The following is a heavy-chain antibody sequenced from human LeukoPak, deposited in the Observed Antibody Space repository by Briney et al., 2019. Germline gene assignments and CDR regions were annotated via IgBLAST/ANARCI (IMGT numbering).Heavy chain of an antibody. V-gene: IGHV1-18*01. CDR2: ISAYNGDT. CDR1: GCIFTSYG. D-gene: IGHD6-13*01. CDR3: ARAGPSSSWHQFDY. J-gene: IGHJ4*02. Sequence: ASVKVSCKASGCIFTSYGISWVRQAPGQGLEWMGWISAYNGDTNYTQKFQGRVTMTTDTSTGTAYMELRSLRSDDTAVYYCARAGPSSSWHQFDYWGQGTLVTVSS.